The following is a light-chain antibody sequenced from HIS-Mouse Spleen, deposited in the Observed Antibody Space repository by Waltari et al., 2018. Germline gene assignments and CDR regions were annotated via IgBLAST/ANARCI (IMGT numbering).Light chain of an antibody. Sequence: SYELTQPPSVSVPPGQPARITCSGDALPKKYAYRYQQKSGQAPVLVIYEDSKRPSGIPERFSGSSSGTMATLTISGAQVEDEADYYCYSTDSSGNHRVFGGGTKLTVL. CDR3: YSTDSSGNHRV. CDR1: ALPKKY. V-gene: IGLV3-10*01. J-gene: IGLJ2*01. CDR2: EDS.